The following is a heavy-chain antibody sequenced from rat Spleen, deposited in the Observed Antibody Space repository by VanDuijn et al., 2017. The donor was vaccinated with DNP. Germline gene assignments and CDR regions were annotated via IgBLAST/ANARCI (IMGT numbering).Heavy chain of an antibody. CDR1: GFIFSNYY. CDR2: ISSGGDNT. Sequence: EVRLVESGGGLVQPRGSMKLSCSASGFIFSNYYMAWVRQAPTKGLEWVASISSGGDNTHYRDSVKDRFTISRDNAKSTLYLQMDSLRSEETATYHCARHGGTGSSWYFDLWGPGAMVTVSS. V-gene: IGHV5S11*01. CDR3: ARHGGTGSSWYFDL. D-gene: IGHD5-1*01. J-gene: IGHJ1*01.